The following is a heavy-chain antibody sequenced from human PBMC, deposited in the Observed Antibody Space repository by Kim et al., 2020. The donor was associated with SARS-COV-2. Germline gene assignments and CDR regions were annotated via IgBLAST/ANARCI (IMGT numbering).Heavy chain of an antibody. CDR3: ARAHWSSWYFDY. CDR1: GGSFSGYY. D-gene: IGHD6-13*01. J-gene: IGHJ4*02. V-gene: IGHV4-34*01. Sequence: SETLSLTCAVYGGSFSGYYWSWIRQPPGKGLEWIGEINHSETTTYNPSLKSRVTISVDTSKNQFSLKLNSVTAADTAVYYCARAHWSSWYFDYWGQGTLVTVSS. CDR2: INHSETT.